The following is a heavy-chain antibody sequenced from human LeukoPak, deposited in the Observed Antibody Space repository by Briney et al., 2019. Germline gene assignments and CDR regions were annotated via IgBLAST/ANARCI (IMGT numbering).Heavy chain of an antibody. CDR2: ISSSGSAI. J-gene: IGHJ5*02. CDR1: GFTFSSYE. V-gene: IGHV3-48*03. Sequence: PGGSLRLSCAASGFTFSSYEMNWVRQAPGKGLEWVSYISSSGSAIYYADSVEGRFTISRDNAKNSLYLQMNSLRAEDTAVYYCARVHRITIFGVVSFDPWGQGTLVTVSS. D-gene: IGHD3-3*01. CDR3: ARVHRITIFGVVSFDP.